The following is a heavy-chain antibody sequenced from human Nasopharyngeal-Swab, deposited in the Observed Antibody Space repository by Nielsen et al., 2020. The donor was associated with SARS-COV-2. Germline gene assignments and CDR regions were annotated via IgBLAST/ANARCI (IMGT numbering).Heavy chain of an antibody. CDR2: ISYDGSNK. J-gene: IGHJ3*02. Sequence: GGSLRLSCAASGFTFSSYGMHWVRQAPGKGLEWVAVISYDGSNKYYADSVKGRFTISRDNSKNTLYLQMNSPRAEDTAVYYCAKGGGTAGTVGLDIWGQGTMVTVSS. CDR1: GFTFSSYG. D-gene: IGHD1-1*01. V-gene: IGHV3-30*18. CDR3: AKGGGTAGTVGLDI.